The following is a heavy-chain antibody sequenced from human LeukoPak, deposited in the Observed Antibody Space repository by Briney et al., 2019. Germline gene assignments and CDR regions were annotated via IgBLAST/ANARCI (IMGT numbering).Heavy chain of an antibody. CDR1: GFTFSSHW. V-gene: IGHV3-7*01. Sequence: GGSLGLSCAASGFTFSSHWMSWVRQAPGKGLEWVANIKEDGSEKYYGDSVKGRFTISRDNAKKSLYLQMNSLRAEDTAVYYCARVGSGEGMDWGQGTLVTVSS. CDR3: ARVGSGEGMD. CDR2: IKEDGSEK. J-gene: IGHJ4*02. D-gene: IGHD6-19*01.